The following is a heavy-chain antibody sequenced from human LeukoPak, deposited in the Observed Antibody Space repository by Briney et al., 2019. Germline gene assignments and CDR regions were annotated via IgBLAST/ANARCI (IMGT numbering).Heavy chain of an antibody. CDR1: GYTFASHY. CDR3: GRVNCGGDCQSWYFDL. D-gene: IGHD2-21*02. Sequence: ASVKVSYKASGYTFASHYMRWVRQAPGQGLEWMGIINPSGGSTTYAQKFQGRVTMTRDTSTSTVYMELSSLRSEDTDVYYCGRVNCGGDCQSWYFDLWGRGTLVTVSS. V-gene: IGHV1-46*01. CDR2: INPSGGST. J-gene: IGHJ2*01.